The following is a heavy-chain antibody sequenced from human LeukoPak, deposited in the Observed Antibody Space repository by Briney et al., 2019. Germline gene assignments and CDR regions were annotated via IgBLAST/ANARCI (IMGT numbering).Heavy chain of an antibody. CDR1: SGSISSSSYY. D-gene: IGHD1-26*01. CDR3: ARQVGTYYESPFDY. J-gene: IGHJ4*02. CDR2: IYFSGST. V-gene: IGHV4-39*01. Sequence: PSETLSLTCTVSSGSISSSSYYWGWIRQPPGKGLEWIGSIYFSGSTYYNPSLKSRVTIFVDTSKNQFSLKLTSVTAADTAVYYCARQVGTYYESPFDYWGQGALVTLSS.